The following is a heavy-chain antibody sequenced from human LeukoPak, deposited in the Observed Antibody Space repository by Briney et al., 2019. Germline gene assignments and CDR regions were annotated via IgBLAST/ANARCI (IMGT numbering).Heavy chain of an antibody. CDR3: ARSGSNYVSGNYYSY. CDR1: GGSVSDYY. CDR2: IYYTGT. D-gene: IGHD3-10*01. V-gene: IGHV4-59*02. Sequence: SETLSLTCTVSGGSVSDYYWSWIRQSPGKGLEWIGYIYYTGTSYNPSLKSRVTISVDTSKNQFSLKLSSLTAADTAVYYCARSGSNYVSGNYYSYWGQGTLVTVSS. J-gene: IGHJ4*02.